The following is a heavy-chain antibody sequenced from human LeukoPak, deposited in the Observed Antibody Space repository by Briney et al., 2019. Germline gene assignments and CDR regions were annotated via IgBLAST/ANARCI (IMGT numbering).Heavy chain of an antibody. Sequence: GGSLRLSCAASGFTFGIYWMSWVRQAPGKGLEWVANIKEGGSEKYYVDAVKGRFTISRDNAKKSLYLKMNSLRAEDTAVYYCARGFDGVQSFDIWGQGTMVTVSS. CDR1: GFTFGIYW. D-gene: IGHD3-16*01. CDR2: IKEGGSEK. V-gene: IGHV3-7*01. CDR3: ARGFDGVQSFDI. J-gene: IGHJ3*02.